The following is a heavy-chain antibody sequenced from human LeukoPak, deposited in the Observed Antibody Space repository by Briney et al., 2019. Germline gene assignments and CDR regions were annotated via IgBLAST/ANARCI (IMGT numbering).Heavy chain of an antibody. CDR3: ARDLVVVPAAINWLDP. V-gene: IGHV1-2*02. CDR2: INPNSGGT. D-gene: IGHD2-2*01. J-gene: IGHJ5*02. Sequence: ASVKVSCKASGYTFTGYYMHWVRQAPGQGLEWMGWINPNSGGTNYAQKFQGRVTMTRDTSISTAYMELSRLRSDDTAVYYCARDLVVVPAAINWLDPWGQGTLVTVSS. CDR1: GYTFTGYY.